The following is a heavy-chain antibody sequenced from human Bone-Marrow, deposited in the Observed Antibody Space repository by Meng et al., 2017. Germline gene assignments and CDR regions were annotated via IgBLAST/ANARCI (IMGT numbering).Heavy chain of an antibody. J-gene: IGHJ3*02. V-gene: IGHV4-31*03. D-gene: IGHD3-22*01. CDR1: GGSISSGGYY. CDR3: ARDAPNYYDDAFDI. Sequence: LRLSCTVSGGSISSGGYYWSWIRQHPGKGLEWIGYIYYSGSTYYNPSLKSRVTISVDTSKNQFSLKLSSVTAADTAVYYCARDAPNYYDDAFDIWGQGTMVTVSS. CDR2: IYYSGST.